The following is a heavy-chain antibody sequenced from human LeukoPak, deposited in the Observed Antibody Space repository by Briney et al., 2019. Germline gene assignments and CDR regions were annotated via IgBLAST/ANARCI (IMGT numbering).Heavy chain of an antibody. CDR3: ARGGIAVAGTESWFDP. V-gene: IGHV4-59*01. D-gene: IGHD6-19*01. Sequence: SETLCLTCTVSGGSISSYYWSWIRQPPGKGLEWIGYIYYSGSTNYNPSLKSRVTISVDTSKNQFSLKLSSVTAADTAVYYCARGGIAVAGTESWFDPWGQGTLVTVSS. CDR1: GGSISSYY. CDR2: IYYSGST. J-gene: IGHJ5*02.